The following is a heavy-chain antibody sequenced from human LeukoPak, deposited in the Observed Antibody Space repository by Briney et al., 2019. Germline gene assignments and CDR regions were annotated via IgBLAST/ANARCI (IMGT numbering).Heavy chain of an antibody. Sequence: GASVKVSCKASGGTFSSYAISWVRQAPGQGLEWMGGIIPIFGTANCAQKFQGRVTITTDESTSTAYMELSSLRSEDTAVYYCARGYNWNSFGAFDIWGQGTMDTVSS. V-gene: IGHV1-69*05. J-gene: IGHJ3*02. CDR1: GGTFSSYA. D-gene: IGHD1-7*01. CDR3: ARGYNWNSFGAFDI. CDR2: IIPIFGTA.